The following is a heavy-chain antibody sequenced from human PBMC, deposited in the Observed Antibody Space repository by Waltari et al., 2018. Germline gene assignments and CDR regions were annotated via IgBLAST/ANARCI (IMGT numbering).Heavy chain of an antibody. CDR3: AKDEGATEYFDY. V-gene: IGHV3-30*18. Sequence: QVQLVESGGGVVQPGRSLRLSCAASGFTFSSYGMPWVRQAPGKGLEWVAVISYDGSNKYYADSVKGRFTISRDNSKNTLYLQMNSLRAEDTAVYYCAKDEGATEYFDYWGQGTLVTVSS. CDR1: GFTFSSYG. D-gene: IGHD5-12*01. J-gene: IGHJ4*02. CDR2: ISYDGSNK.